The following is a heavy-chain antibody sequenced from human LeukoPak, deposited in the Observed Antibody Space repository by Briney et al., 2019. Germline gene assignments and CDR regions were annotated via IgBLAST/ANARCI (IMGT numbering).Heavy chain of an antibody. CDR3: AKDAPGSYGENWFDP. CDR2: MNPNSGNT. J-gene: IGHJ5*02. D-gene: IGHD3-10*01. Sequence: ASVKVSCKASGYTFTGYYMHWVRQAPGQGLEWMGWMNPNSGNTGYAQKFQGRVTMTRNTSISTAYMELSSLRSEDTAVYYCAKDAPGSYGENWFDPWGQGTLVTVSS. CDR1: GYTFTGYY. V-gene: IGHV1-8*02.